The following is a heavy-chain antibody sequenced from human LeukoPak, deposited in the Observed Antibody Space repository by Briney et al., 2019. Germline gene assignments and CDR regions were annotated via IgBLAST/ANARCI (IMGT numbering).Heavy chain of an antibody. CDR2: ISSSSSYI. CDR1: GFTFSSYS. Sequence: PGGSLRLSCAASGFTFSSYSMNWVRQAPGEGLEWVSSISSSSSYIYYADSVKGRFTISRDNAKNSLYLQMNSLRAEDTAVYYCARGLGKIQYFDYCGQGTLVTVSS. D-gene: IGHD3-16*01. CDR3: ARGLGKIQYFDY. J-gene: IGHJ4*02. V-gene: IGHV3-21*01.